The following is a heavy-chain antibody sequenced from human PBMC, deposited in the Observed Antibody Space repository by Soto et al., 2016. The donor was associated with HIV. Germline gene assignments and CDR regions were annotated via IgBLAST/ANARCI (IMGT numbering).Heavy chain of an antibody. CDR3: AKDLHDYSANDY. Sequence: EVQLLESGGGLAQPGGSLRLSCLASGFSFRSNAMNWVRQATGKGLEWVSGISHSGTSAHYADSVKGRFTIPRDNSKNTLYLQMNTLKAEDTAIYYCAKDLHDYSANDYWGQGTLVTVSS. J-gene: IGHJ4*02. CDR1: GFSFRSNA. V-gene: IGHV3-23*01. D-gene: IGHD4-4*01. CDR2: ISHSGTSA.